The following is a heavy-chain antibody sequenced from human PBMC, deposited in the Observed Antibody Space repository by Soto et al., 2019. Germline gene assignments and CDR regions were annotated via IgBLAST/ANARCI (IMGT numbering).Heavy chain of an antibody. CDR2: INHSGST. CDR1: GGSFSGYY. J-gene: IGHJ6*02. V-gene: IGHV4-34*01. CDR3: ARDGVITMVRGVTGMDV. D-gene: IGHD3-10*01. Sequence: SETLSLTCAVYGGSFSGYYWSWIRQPPGKGLEWIGEINHSGSTNYNPSLKSRVTISVDTSKNQFSLKLSSVTAADTAVYYCARDGVITMVRGVTGMDVWCQGTTVT.